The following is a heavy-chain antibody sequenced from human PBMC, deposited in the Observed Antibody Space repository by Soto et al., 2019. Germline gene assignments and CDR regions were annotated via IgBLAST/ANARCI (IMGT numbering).Heavy chain of an antibody. CDR3: ARVGRPPLWFGEHS. D-gene: IGHD3-10*01. CDR1: GYTFTSYG. Sequence: ASVKVSCKASGYTFTSYGISWVRQAPGQGLEWMGWISAYNGNTNYAQKLQGRVTMTTYTSTKTAYMELRSLRSDDTAVYYCARVGRPPLWFGEHSWGQGTLVTVSS. J-gene: IGHJ4*02. V-gene: IGHV1-18*01. CDR2: ISAYNGNT.